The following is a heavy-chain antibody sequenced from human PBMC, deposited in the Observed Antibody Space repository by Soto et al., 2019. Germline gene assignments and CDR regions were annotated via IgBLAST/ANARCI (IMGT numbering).Heavy chain of an antibody. CDR2: ISSSSSTI. D-gene: IGHD6-19*01. CDR1: GFTFSSYS. J-gene: IGHJ4*02. CDR3: ARGRGGHTSCGWYLGLFAY. V-gene: IGHV3-48*02. Sequence: EVQLVESGGGLVQPGGSLRLSCAASGFTFSSYSMNWVRQAPGKGLEWVSYISSSSSTIYYADSVKSRFTISRDNATNSLELQRNGLRDEDTAVYYCARGRGGHTSCGWYLGLFAYWGQGTLVTVSS.